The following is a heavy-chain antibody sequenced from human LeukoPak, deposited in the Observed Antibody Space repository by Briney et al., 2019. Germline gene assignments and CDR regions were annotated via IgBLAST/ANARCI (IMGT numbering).Heavy chain of an antibody. CDR1: GYTFTSYG. CDR3: ARVPDSMVRGVINTPDY. Sequence: GASVKVSCKASGYTFTSYGISWVRQAPGQGLEWMGWISAYNGNTNYAQKLQGRVTMTTDTSTSTAYMELRSLRSDDTAVYYCARVPDSMVRGVINTPDYWGQGTLVTVSS. V-gene: IGHV1-18*01. CDR2: ISAYNGNT. D-gene: IGHD3-10*01. J-gene: IGHJ4*02.